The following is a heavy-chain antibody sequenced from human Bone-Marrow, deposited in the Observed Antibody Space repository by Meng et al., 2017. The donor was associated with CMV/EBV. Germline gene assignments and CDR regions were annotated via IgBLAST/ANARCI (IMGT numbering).Heavy chain of an antibody. D-gene: IGHD3-22*01. CDR3: ARAVDDYDSSGYYYWD. CDR2: IYYSGST. Sequence: SETLSLTCTVSGGSISSSSYYWGWIRQPPGKGLEWIGSIYYSGSTYYNPSLKSRVTISVDTSKNQFSLQLNSVTPEDTAVYYCARAVDDYDSSGYYYWDCGQGTLVTVSS. V-gene: IGHV4-39*01. CDR1: GGSISSSSYY. J-gene: IGHJ4*02.